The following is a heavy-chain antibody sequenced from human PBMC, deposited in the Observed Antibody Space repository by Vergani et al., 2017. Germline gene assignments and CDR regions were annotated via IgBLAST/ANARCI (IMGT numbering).Heavy chain of an antibody. Sequence: QVQLVQSGAEVKKPGASVKVSCKASGYTFSGYYMHWVRQAPGQGLEWVGWINPISGGTNYAQNFQGMVTMTRDTSISTAYMELSRLRSDATAVYYCARGPIYSSNWYVDQWGQGTLVTVSS. CDR2: INPISGGT. J-gene: IGHJ4*02. CDR1: GYTFSGYY. D-gene: IGHD6-13*01. V-gene: IGHV1-2*02. CDR3: ARGPIYSSNWYVDQ.